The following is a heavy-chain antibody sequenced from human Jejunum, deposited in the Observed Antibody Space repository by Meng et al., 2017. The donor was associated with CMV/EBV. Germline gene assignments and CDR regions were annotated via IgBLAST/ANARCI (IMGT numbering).Heavy chain of an antibody. CDR3: ARGSIFVSFDS. J-gene: IGHJ4*02. CDR1: GGSIGSGDYY. D-gene: IGHD3-3*01. CDR2: IHDTGST. V-gene: IGHV4-30-4*08. Sequence: HVLLRVSGQRLVKPSQTLSLPCSFSGGSIGSGDYYWSWIRQPPGKGLEWIGYIHDTGSTSHNPSLKSRVDISLGTSKNQFSLTLNSVTAEDTAVYFCARGSIFVSFDSWGQGTLVTVSS.